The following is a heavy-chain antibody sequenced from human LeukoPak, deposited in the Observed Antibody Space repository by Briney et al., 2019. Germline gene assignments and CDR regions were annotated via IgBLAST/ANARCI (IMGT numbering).Heavy chain of an antibody. CDR3: AKGGGIAARLGTGDY. CDR1: GFTVSSYA. D-gene: IGHD6-6*01. CDR2: ISGSGGST. V-gene: IGHV3-23*01. J-gene: IGHJ4*02. Sequence: GGSLRLSCAASGFTVSSYAMSWVRQAPGKGLEWVSAISGSGGSTYYADSVKGRFTISRDNSKNTLYLQMNSLRAEDTSVYYCAKGGGIAARLGTGDYWGQGTLVTVSS.